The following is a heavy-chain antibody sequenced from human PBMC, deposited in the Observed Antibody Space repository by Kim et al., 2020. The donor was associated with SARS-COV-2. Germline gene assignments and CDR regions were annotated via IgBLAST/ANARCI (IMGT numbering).Heavy chain of an antibody. D-gene: IGHD6-19*01. J-gene: IGHJ4*02. CDR1: GFTFSNAW. CDR2: IKSKTDGGTT. V-gene: IGHV3-15*01. Sequence: GGSLRLSCAASGFTFSNAWMSWVRQAPGKGLEWVGRIKSKTDGGTTDYAAPVKGRFTISRDDSKNTLYLQMNSLKTEDTAVYYCTPGIAVAADYFDYWGQGTLVTVSS. CDR3: TPGIAVAADYFDY.